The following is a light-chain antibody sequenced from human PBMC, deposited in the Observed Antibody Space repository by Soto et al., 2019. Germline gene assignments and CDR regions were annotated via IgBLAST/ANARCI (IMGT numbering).Light chain of an antibody. J-gene: IGLJ1*01. CDR3: CSYAGSSTYV. V-gene: IGLV2-23*02. CDR1: SSDVGSYNL. CDR2: EVS. Sequence: VLTQPASVSGSPGQSITISCTGTSSDVGSYNLVSWYQQHPGKAPKVMIYEVSKWPSGVPNRFSGSKSGNTASLTISGLQAEDEADYYCCSYAGSSTYVFGTGTKVTVL.